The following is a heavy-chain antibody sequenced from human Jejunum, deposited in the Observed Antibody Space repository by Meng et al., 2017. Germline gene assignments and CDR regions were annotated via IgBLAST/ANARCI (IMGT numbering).Heavy chain of an antibody. CDR1: GFMFTNAW. CDR2: IKSKPNGGTT. J-gene: IGHJ2*01. V-gene: IGHV3-15*01. Sequence: VALGESGGGLVKPGGSLRLSCEGSGFMFTNAWMNWVRQVPGKGLEWVGRIKSKPNGGTTDYAAPVKGRFTISRDDSKQTVFLEMNSLKTDDTAVYYCVRGWNLDLWGRGTLVTVSS. CDR3: VRGWNLDL.